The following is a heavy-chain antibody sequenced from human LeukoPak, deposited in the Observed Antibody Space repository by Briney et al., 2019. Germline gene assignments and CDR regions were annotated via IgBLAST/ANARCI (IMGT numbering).Heavy chain of an antibody. CDR3: ARDLFQH. CDR2: ISYDGSNK. Sequence: GGSLRLSCAASGFTFSTYAMHWVRQAPGKGLEWVAVISYDGSNKYYADSVKGRFTISRDNSKNTLYLQMNSLRAEDTAVYYCARDLFQHWGQGTLVTVSS. V-gene: IGHV3-30*03. CDR1: GFTFSTYA. J-gene: IGHJ1*01.